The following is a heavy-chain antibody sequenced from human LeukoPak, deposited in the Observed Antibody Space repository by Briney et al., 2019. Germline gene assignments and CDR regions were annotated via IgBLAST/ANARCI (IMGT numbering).Heavy chain of an antibody. CDR3: ARLSYGEHDY. CDR2: INHSGST. V-gene: IGHV4-34*01. D-gene: IGHD3-10*01. Sequence: PSETLSLTCAVYGESFSGYYWSWIRQPPGKGLEWIGEINHSGSTNYNPSLKSRVTISVDTSKNQFSLKLSSVTAADTAVYYCARLSYGEHDYWGQGTLVTVSS. CDR1: GESFSGYY. J-gene: IGHJ4*02.